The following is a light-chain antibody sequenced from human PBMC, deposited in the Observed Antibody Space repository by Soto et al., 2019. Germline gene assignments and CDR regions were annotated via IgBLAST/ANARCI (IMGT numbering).Light chain of an antibody. Sequence: DIVMTQSPLSLPVTSGEPASISCRSSQSLLHSDGYNYLDWYLQKPGQSPQLLIYLGSNRASGVPDRFSGSGSGTDFTLRISRVEAEDVGVYYCMQALQLRTFGQGTKVDIK. J-gene: IGKJ1*01. CDR2: LGS. V-gene: IGKV2-28*01. CDR1: QSLLHSDGYNY. CDR3: MQALQLRT.